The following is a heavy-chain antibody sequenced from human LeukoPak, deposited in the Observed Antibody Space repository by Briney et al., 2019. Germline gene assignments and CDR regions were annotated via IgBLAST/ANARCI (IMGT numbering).Heavy chain of an antibody. D-gene: IGHD1-26*01. V-gene: IGHV4-39*07. CDR3: ARVPWIRYSGSHQGYFQH. CDR2: IYYSGST. CDR1: GGSISSSSYY. J-gene: IGHJ1*01. Sequence: PSETLSLTCTVSGGSISSSSYYWGWIRQPPGKGLEWIGSIYYSGSTYYNPSLKSRVTISVDTSKNQFSLKLSSVTAADTAVYYCARVPWIRYSGSHQGYFQHWGQGTLVTVSS.